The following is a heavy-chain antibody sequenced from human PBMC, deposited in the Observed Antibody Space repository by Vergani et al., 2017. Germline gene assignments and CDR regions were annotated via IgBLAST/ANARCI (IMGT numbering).Heavy chain of an antibody. CDR3: ARERPGSIVVLCHSPDAFDI. Sequence: QVQLVQSGAEVKKPGSSVKVSCKASGGTFSSYAISWVRQAPGQGLEWMGGIIPIFGTANYAQKFQGRVTITADESTSTAYMELSSLRSEDTAVYYCARERPGSIVVLCHSPDAFDIWGQGTMVTVSS. J-gene: IGHJ3*02. CDR1: GGTFSSYA. V-gene: IGHV1-69*01. D-gene: IGHD2-15*01. CDR2: IIPIFGTA.